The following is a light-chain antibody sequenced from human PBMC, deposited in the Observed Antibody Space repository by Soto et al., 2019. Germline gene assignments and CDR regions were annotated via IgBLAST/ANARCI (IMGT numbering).Light chain of an antibody. CDR3: QQFHNWPPIT. CDR2: GAS. V-gene: IGKV3-15*01. Sequence: EIVLTQSPGILSLSPGKRATLSCRASQSVSTNLAWYQQKPGQAPRLLIYGASTRATGIPARFSGSGSGTEFTLTIRSLQSEDFAVYYCQQFHNWPPITFGQGTRLEIK. J-gene: IGKJ5*01. CDR1: QSVSTN.